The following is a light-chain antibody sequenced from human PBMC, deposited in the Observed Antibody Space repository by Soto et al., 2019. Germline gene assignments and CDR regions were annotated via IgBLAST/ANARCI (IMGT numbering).Light chain of an antibody. CDR2: AAS. V-gene: IGKV1-39*01. CDR1: QDISSY. J-gene: IGKJ1*01. CDR3: QQSYSTPQT. Sequence: IQLTQSPSSLSASVGDRVTITCRASQDISSYLGWYQQKPGKAPKLLIYAASTLQRGVPSRFSGSGSGTDFTLTISSLQPEDFATYYCQQSYSTPQTFGQGTKV.